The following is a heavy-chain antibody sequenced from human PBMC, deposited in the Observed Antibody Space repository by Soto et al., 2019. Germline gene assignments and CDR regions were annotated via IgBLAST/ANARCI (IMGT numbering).Heavy chain of an antibody. CDR3: AKSRPRATIFGVVINGFDY. CDR2: ISGSGYDI. J-gene: IGHJ4*02. Sequence: EVQVLESGGGLVQTGGSLRLSCAASGFTFNDCAMSWVRQAPGKGLEWVSSISGSGYDIYYADSVKGRFTISRDNRKTMVYLQMDNLRADDTAVYFCAKSRPRATIFGVVINGFDYWGQGTLVTVSS. CDR1: GFTFNDCA. V-gene: IGHV3-23*01. D-gene: IGHD3-3*01.